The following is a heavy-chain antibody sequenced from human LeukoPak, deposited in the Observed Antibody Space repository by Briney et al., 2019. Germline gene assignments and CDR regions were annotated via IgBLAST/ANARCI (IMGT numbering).Heavy chain of an antibody. V-gene: IGHV3-30*02. Sequence: GGSLRLSCAASGFTFSSYGMHWVRQAPGKGLEWVAFIRYDGSNKYYADSVKGRFTISRDNSKNTLYLQMNSLRAEDTAVYYCAKDPYNWNDGAIWFDPWGQGTLVTVSS. CDR3: AKDPYNWNDGAIWFDP. D-gene: IGHD1-1*01. J-gene: IGHJ5*02. CDR2: IRYDGSNK. CDR1: GFTFSSYG.